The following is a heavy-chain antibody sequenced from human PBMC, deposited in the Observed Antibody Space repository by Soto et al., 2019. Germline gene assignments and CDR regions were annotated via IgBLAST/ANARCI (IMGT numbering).Heavy chain of an antibody. CDR1: GSSISSYY. CDR3: ARAGAATLSDY. J-gene: IGHJ4*02. CDR2: MYYSGST. V-gene: IGHV4-59*01. D-gene: IGHD2-15*01. Sequence: PSETLSLTCTVSGSSISSYYLSWIRQPPGKGLEWIGYMYYSGSTNYNPSLKSRVTISLDTSKNQFSLKLSSVTAADTAVYYCARAGAATLSDYWGQGTLVTVSS.